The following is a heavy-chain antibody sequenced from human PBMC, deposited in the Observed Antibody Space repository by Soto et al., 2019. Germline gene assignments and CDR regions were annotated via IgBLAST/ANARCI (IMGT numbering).Heavy chain of an antibody. Sequence: PGGSVKISCHGSGYSFTSYWIGWGRQRPWKGLEWMGRTNPSDSYTTYSPSFQGHVTISTDKSFSTAYLQWSGLKASDTAMYYCARLGYCTGTSCYTFDSWGQGTLVTVSS. CDR1: GYSFTSYW. CDR2: TNPSDSYT. CDR3: ARLGYCTGTSCYTFDS. D-gene: IGHD2-2*02. J-gene: IGHJ4*02. V-gene: IGHV5-10-1*01.